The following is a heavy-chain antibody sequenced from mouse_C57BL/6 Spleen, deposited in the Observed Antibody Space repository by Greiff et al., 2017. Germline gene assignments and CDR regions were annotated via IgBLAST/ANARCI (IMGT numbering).Heavy chain of an antibody. V-gene: IGHV1-42*01. J-gene: IGHJ3*01. CDR1: GYSFTGYY. CDR3: ARDDGFPY. D-gene: IGHD2-12*01. Sequence: EVKLMESGPELVKPGASVKISCKASGYSFTGYYMNWVKQSPEKSLEWIGEINPSTGGTTYNQKFKAKATLTVDKSSSTAYMQLKSLTSEDSAVYYCARDDGFPYWGQGTLVTVSA. CDR2: INPSTGGT.